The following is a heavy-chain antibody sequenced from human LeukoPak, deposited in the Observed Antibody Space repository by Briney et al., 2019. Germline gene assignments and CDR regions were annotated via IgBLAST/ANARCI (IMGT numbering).Heavy chain of an antibody. V-gene: IGHV4-34*01. CDR3: ARGRHHVYGY. CDR2: INHSGST. Sequence: PSETLSLTCAVYGGSFSGYYWSWIRQPPGKGLEWIGEINHSGSTNYNPSLKSRVTISVDTSKNQFSLKLSSVTAADTAVYYCARGRHHVYGYWDQGTLVTVSS. D-gene: IGHD1-14*01. J-gene: IGHJ4*02. CDR1: GGSFSGYY.